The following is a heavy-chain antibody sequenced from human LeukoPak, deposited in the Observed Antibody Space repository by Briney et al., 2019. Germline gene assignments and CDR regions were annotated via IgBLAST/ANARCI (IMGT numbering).Heavy chain of an antibody. Sequence: SETLSLTCTVSGCSISSSSYYWGWIRQPPGKGLEWIGSIYYSGSTYYNPSLKSRVTISVDTSKNQFSLKLSSVTAADTAVYYCARLTAYYYGMDVWGQGTTVTVSS. CDR2: IYYSGST. V-gene: IGHV4-39*01. CDR3: ARLTAYYYGMDV. J-gene: IGHJ6*02. CDR1: GCSISSSSYY.